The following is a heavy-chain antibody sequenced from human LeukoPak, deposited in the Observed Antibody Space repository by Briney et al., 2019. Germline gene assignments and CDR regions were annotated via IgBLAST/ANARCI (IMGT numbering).Heavy chain of an antibody. CDR1: GSIFTSYW. V-gene: IGHV5-51*01. CDR3: ARHMVTNYYYYYMDV. D-gene: IGHD2-21*02. Sequence: GASLQISCKGSGSIFTSYWIGWVRQLPGKGLEWMGIIYPGDSDTRYSPSFQGQVTISADKSISTTYLQWSSLKASDTAMYYCARHMVTNYYYYYMDVWGKGTTVTVSS. CDR2: IYPGDSDT. J-gene: IGHJ6*03.